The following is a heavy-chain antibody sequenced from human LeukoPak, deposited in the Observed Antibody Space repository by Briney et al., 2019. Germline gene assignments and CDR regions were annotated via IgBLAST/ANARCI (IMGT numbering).Heavy chain of an antibody. V-gene: IGHV4-34*01. Sequence: SETLSLTCAVYGGSFSGYYWSWVRQPQGKGREWIGEMNHSGSTNYNTSLKRRVTISVDTSKNQFSLKLSSVTAADTAVYYCARGTLGSKSIAVKNFDYWGQGTLVTVSS. CDR1: GGSFSGYY. CDR2: MNHSGST. J-gene: IGHJ4*02. CDR3: ARGTLGSKSIAVKNFDY. D-gene: IGHD6-19*01.